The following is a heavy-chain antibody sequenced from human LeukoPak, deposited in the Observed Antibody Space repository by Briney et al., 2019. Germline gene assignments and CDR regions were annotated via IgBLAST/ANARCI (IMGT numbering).Heavy chain of an antibody. CDR2: ISGSGGTI. J-gene: IGHJ4*02. V-gene: IGHV3-11*04. CDR3: AKSIPTIAVAVSTRQ. Sequence: PGGSLRLSCAAFGFSFSDYYMSWIRQAPGKGLEWISSISGSGGTIYYADSVKGRFTISRDNAKNSLFLQINTLRAEDTAVYYCAKSIPTIAVAVSTRQWGQGTLVTVSS. CDR1: GFSFSDYY. D-gene: IGHD6-19*01.